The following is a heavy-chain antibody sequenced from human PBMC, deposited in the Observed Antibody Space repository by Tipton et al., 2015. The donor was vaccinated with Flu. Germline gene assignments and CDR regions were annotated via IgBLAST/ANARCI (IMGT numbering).Heavy chain of an antibody. J-gene: IGHJ6*02. CDR2: TYFRSKWCY. Sequence: GLVKPSQTLSLTCAISGDSVSSKSAAWNWIRQSPSRGLERLGRTYFRSKWCYDYAVSVKSRITISPDKSKNQFSLQLNSVTPEDTAVYYCARDYYYGMGVWSRGTTVTVSS. CDR1: GDSVSSKSAA. V-gene: IGHV6-1*01. CDR3: ARDYYYGMGV.